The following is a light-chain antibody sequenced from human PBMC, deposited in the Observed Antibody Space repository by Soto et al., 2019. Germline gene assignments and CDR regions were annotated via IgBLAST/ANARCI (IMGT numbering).Light chain of an antibody. CDR3: SSYTSGSSTVV. J-gene: IGLJ2*01. Sequence: QSALTQPASVSGSPGQSITISCTGTSSDVGGYNYVSWYQQHPGKVPTLVIYDVSHRPSGVSNRFSGSKSGNTASLTISGLQAEDEADYYCSSYTSGSSTVVFGGGTKLTVL. CDR1: SSDVGGYNY. CDR2: DVS. V-gene: IGLV2-14*01.